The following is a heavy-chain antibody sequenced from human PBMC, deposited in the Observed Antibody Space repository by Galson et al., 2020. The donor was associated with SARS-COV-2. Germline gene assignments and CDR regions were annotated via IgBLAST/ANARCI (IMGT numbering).Heavy chain of an antibody. CDR3: ARDYGDDYYYYGMDV. CDR2: MNPNSGNT. J-gene: IGHJ6*02. V-gene: IGHV1-8*01. Sequence: ASVKVSCKASGYTFTSYDINWVRQATGQGLEWMGWMNPNSGNTGYAQKFQGRVTMTRNTSISTAYMKLSSLRSEDTAVYYCARDYGDDYYYYGMDVWGQGTTVTVSS. D-gene: IGHD4-17*01. CDR1: GYTFTSYD.